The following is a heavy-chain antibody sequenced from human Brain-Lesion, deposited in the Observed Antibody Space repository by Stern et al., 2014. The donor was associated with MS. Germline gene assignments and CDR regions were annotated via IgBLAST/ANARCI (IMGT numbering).Heavy chain of an antibody. CDR1: GYIFTGYY. V-gene: IGHV1-2*02. CDR3: ARDQRGITIFGVVTDYYYLGMDV. CDR2: INPNTGGT. J-gene: IGHJ6*02. D-gene: IGHD3-3*01. Sequence: QDQLVQSGAEVKKPGASVKVSCKTSGYIFTGYYIHWVRQAPGQGLEWMAWINPNTGGTKYAQKFQGRVTMSRDTSSSTAYVELSSLTSDDTAVYYCARDQRGITIFGVVTDYYYLGMDVWGQGTTVTVSS.